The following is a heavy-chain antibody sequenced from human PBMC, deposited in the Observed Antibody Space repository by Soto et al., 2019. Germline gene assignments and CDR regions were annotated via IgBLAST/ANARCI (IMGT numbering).Heavy chain of an antibody. CDR1: GFTFSSYA. Sequence: EVQLLESGGGLVQPGGSLRLSCAASGFTFSSYAMSWVRQAPGKGLEWVSAISGSGGSTYYADSVKGRFTISRDNSKNTLYLQMNSLRAEDTAVYYCANKILDYDIWTQDAFDIWGQGTMVTVSS. J-gene: IGHJ3*02. CDR3: ANKILDYDIWTQDAFDI. D-gene: IGHD3-9*01. V-gene: IGHV3-23*01. CDR2: ISGSGGST.